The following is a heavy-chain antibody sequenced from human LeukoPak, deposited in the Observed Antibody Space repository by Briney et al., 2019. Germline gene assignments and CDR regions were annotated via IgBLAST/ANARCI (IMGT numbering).Heavy chain of an antibody. D-gene: IGHD3-22*01. CDR3: ARRIVVTGTKYFDY. J-gene: IGHJ4*02. CDR1: GFIFRTHW. V-gene: IGHV3-7*01. Sequence: GGSLRLSCAASGFIFRTHWMSWVRQAPGEGLEWVATMNEDGSVKDYVDSVKGRFTISRDNAKNSLYLQMNSLRAEDTAVYYCARRIVVTGTKYFDYWGQGTLVTVSS. CDR2: MNEDGSVK.